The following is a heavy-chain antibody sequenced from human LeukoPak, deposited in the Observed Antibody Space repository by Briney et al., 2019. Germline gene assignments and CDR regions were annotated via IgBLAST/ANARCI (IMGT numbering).Heavy chain of an antibody. CDR1: GYTFTSYD. CDR2: MNPNSGNT. CDR3: ARVGTTVVTAPLDY. V-gene: IGHV1-8*01. D-gene: IGHD4-23*01. J-gene: IGHJ4*02. Sequence: ASVKVSCKASGYTFTSYDINWVRQATGQGLEWMGWMNPNSGNTGYAQKFQGRVTMTRDTSISTAYMEVSRLRSDDTAVYYCARVGTTVVTAPLDYWGQGTLVTVSS.